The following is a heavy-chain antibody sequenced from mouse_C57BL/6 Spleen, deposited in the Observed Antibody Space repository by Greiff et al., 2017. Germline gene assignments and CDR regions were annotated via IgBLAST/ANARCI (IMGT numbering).Heavy chain of an antibody. Sequence: VQLVESGAELVKPGASVKISCKASGYAFSSYWMNWVKPRPGKGLEWIGQIYPGDGDTNYNGQFKGKATLTADKSSSTAYMQLSSLTSEDSAVYFCARDWEQGYFDYWGQGTTLTVSS. D-gene: IGHD4-1*01. V-gene: IGHV1-80*01. J-gene: IGHJ2*01. CDR3: ARDWEQGYFDY. CDR1: GYAFSSYW. CDR2: IYPGDGDT.